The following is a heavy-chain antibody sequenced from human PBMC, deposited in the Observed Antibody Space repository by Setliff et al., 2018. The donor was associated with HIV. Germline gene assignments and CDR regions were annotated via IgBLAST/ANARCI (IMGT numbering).Heavy chain of an antibody. CDR3: ASEPIVVVPAAIWAQIYYMDV. CDR1: GGSLRNYY. J-gene: IGHJ6*03. CDR2: ISYSGST. D-gene: IGHD2-2*02. Sequence: PSETLSLTCAVYGGSLRNYYWGWIRQPPGKGLEWIGSISYSGSTYYNPSLKSRLTISVDTSKNQFSLKLSSVTAADTAVYYCASEPIVVVPAAIWAQIYYMDVWGKGTTVTVSS. V-gene: IGHV4-39*01.